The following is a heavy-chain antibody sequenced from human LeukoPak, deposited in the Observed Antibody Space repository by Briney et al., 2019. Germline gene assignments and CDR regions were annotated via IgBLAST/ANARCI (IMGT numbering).Heavy chain of an antibody. D-gene: IGHD3-22*01. V-gene: IGHV4-38-2*02. CDR2: IYHSGST. Sequence: PSETLSLTCTVSGYSISSGYYWGWIRQPPGKGLEWIGSIYHSGSTYYNPSLKSRVTISVDTSKKQFSLKLSSVTAADTAVYYCARHRTIYYDNGGYWVWGQGTLVTVSS. CDR1: GYSISSGYY. CDR3: ARHRTIYYDNGGYWV. J-gene: IGHJ4*02.